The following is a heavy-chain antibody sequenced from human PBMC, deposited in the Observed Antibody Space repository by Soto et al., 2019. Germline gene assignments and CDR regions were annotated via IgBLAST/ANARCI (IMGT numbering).Heavy chain of an antibody. D-gene: IGHD6-19*01. CDR1: GFTVSSNY. CDR2: IYSGGST. CDR3: AREQWLEGPFDY. V-gene: IGHV3-66*01. J-gene: IGHJ4*02. Sequence: GGSLRLSCAASGFTVSSNYMSWVRQAPGKGLEWVSVIYSGGSTYYADSVKGRFTISRDNSKNTLYLQMNSLRAEDTAVYYCAREQWLEGPFDYWGQGTLVTVSS.